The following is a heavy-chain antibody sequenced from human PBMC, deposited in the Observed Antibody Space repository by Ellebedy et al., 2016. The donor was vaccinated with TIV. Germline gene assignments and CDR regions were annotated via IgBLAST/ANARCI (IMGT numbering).Heavy chain of an antibody. CDR3: AKGALEAAGLFDH. CDR2: ISAYNGRT. CDR1: GYTFSNYG. Sequence: AASVKVSCKASGYTFSNYGITWVRQAPGQGLEWVGWISAYNGRTNYAQNFQGRVAITTDTSTTTAYMELRSLRSDDTAVYYCAKGALEAAGLFDHWGQGTPVTVSS. J-gene: IGHJ5*02. V-gene: IGHV1-18*04. D-gene: IGHD6-13*01.